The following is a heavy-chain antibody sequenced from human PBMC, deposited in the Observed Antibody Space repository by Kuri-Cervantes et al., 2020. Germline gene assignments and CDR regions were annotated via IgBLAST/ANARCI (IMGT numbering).Heavy chain of an antibody. J-gene: IGHJ3*02. CDR3: AKLRYFDWLDAFDI. Sequence: GGSLRLSCAASGFTFSDYYMSWIRQAPGKGLEWVSYISSSGSTIYYADSVKCRFTISRDNAKNSLYLQMNSLRAEDTAVYYCAKLRYFDWLDAFDIWGQGTMVTVSS. CDR2: ISSSGSTI. CDR1: GFTFSDYY. D-gene: IGHD3-9*01. V-gene: IGHV3-11*04.